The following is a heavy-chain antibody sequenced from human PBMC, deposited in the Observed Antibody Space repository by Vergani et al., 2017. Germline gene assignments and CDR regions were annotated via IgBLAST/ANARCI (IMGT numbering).Heavy chain of an antibody. CDR3: ARGNSLGSY. J-gene: IGHJ4*02. CDR1: GFIFSSYW. Sequence: EVQLVESGGGLVQPGGSLRLSCAASGFIFSSYWMHWVRQAPGKGLEWVAAIKEDGSEKQYVDSVEGRFTISRDNAKKSLYLQMNSLRGEDTAVYYCARGNSLGSYWGQGTLVTVSS. CDR2: IKEDGSEK. V-gene: IGHV3-7*01. D-gene: IGHD1-7*01.